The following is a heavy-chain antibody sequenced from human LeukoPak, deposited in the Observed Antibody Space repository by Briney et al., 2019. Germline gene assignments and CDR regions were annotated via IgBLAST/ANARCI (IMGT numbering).Heavy chain of an antibody. J-gene: IGHJ4*02. D-gene: IGHD3-9*01. Sequence: GGSLRLSCAASGFTFSSYGMHWVRQAPGKGLEWVAVIWYDGSNKYYADSVKGRFTISRDNSKNTLYLQMNSLRAEDTAVYYCAEVLSDYDILTGYYAEDYWGQGTLVTVSS. CDR2: IWYDGSNK. V-gene: IGHV3-33*06. CDR1: GFTFSSYG. CDR3: AEVLSDYDILTGYYAEDY.